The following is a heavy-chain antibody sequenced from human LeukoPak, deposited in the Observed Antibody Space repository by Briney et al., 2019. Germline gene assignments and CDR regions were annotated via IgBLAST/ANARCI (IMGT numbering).Heavy chain of an antibody. Sequence: GGSLRLSCAASGFIFSSYEMHWVRQAPGKGLEWVSHITSSGTTIYYADSVRGRFTISRDNAKNSLYLQMNSLRAEDTAVYYCARDMGVIFSVFDYWGQGTLVTVSS. CDR3: ARDMGVIFSVFDY. CDR2: ITSSGTTI. D-gene: IGHD3-10*01. J-gene: IGHJ4*02. V-gene: IGHV3-48*03. CDR1: GFIFSSYE.